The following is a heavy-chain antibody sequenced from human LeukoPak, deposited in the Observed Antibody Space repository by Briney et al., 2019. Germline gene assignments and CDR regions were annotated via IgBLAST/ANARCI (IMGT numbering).Heavy chain of an antibody. Sequence: PSETLPLTCSVSGGSTSSYYWSWIRQPPGQGLEWLGYASYSGNTNYNPSLKSRVTISVDTSRNQFSLNLNSVTAADTAVHFCARGSASLDFWGQGTLVTVSS. CDR3: ARGSASLDF. J-gene: IGHJ4*02. D-gene: IGHD3-3*01. CDR2: ASYSGNT. V-gene: IGHV4-59*01. CDR1: GGSTSSYY.